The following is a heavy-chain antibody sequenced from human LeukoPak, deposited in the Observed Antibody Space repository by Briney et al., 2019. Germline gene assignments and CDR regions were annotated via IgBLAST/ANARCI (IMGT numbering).Heavy chain of an antibody. CDR3: ASEHYYGSGSYYSY. Sequence: SETLSLTCTVSGGSISSYYWSWIRQPAGKGLEWIGRTYTSGSTNYNPSLKSRVTMSVDTSKNQFSLKLSSVTAADTAVYYCASEHYYGSGSYYSYWGQGTLVTVSS. CDR1: GGSISSYY. J-gene: IGHJ4*02. CDR2: TYTSGST. D-gene: IGHD3-10*01. V-gene: IGHV4-4*07.